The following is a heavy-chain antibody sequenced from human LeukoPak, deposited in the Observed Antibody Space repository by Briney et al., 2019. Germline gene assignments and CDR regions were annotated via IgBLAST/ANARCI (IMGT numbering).Heavy chain of an antibody. D-gene: IGHD6-13*01. CDR1: GYTFTGYY. J-gene: IGHJ6*02. Sequence: GASVKVSCKASGYTFTGYYMHWVRQATGQGLEWMGWMNPNSGNTGYAQKFQGRVTMTRNTSISTAYMELSSLRSEDTAVYYCARVIAAPPSLDYYYYGMDVWGQGTTVTVSS. CDR3: ARVIAAPPSLDYYYYGMDV. CDR2: MNPNSGNT. V-gene: IGHV1-8*02.